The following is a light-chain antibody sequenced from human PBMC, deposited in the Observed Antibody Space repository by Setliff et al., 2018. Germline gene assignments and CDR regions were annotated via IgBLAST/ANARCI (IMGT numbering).Light chain of an antibody. CDR2: GNS. CDR1: SSNIGAGYD. Sequence: LTQPPSVSGAPGQRVTISCTGSSSNIGAGYDVHWYQQLPGTAPKLLIYGNSNRPSGVPDRFSGSKSGTSASLAITGLQAEDEADYYCQSYDSSLSGDVFGTGTKGTV. CDR3: QSYDSSLSGDV. J-gene: IGLJ1*01. V-gene: IGLV1-40*01.